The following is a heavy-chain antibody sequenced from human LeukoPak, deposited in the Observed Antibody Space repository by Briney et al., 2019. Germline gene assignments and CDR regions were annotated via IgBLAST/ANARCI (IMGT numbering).Heavy chain of an antibody. CDR1: GFTSSSYG. D-gene: IGHD2-2*01. Sequence: GGSLRLSCAAFGFTSSSYGMHWVRQAPGKGLEWVAVIWYDGSNKYYADSVKGRFTISRDNSKNTLYLQMNSLRAEDTAVYYCARAPDSEVADDIVVVPAAMNYYYYGMDVWGQGTTVTVSS. V-gene: IGHV3-33*01. CDR3: ARAPDSEVADDIVVVPAAMNYYYYGMDV. CDR2: IWYDGSNK. J-gene: IGHJ6*02.